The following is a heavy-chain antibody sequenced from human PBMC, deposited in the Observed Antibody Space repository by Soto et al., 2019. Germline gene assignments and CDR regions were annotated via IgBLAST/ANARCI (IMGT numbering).Heavy chain of an antibody. V-gene: IGHV3-30*18. J-gene: IGHJ4*02. D-gene: IGHD6-19*01. CDR1: GFTFSSSG. Sequence: QVQLVESGGGVVQPGRSLRLSCAASGFTFSSSGKHWVRQAPGKGLEWVAVTSFDGSSGYYADSVRGRFTISRDNSNNTLYLQMNSLRAEDTAVYYCAKSPPAVAGYFDYWGQGTLVTVSS. CDR2: TSFDGSSG. CDR3: AKSPPAVAGYFDY.